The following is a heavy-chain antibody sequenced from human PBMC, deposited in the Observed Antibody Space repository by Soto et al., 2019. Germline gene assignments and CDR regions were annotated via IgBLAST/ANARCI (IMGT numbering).Heavy chain of an antibody. D-gene: IGHD6-25*01. CDR1: SDSIAGENW. V-gene: IGHV4-4*02. CDR3: ARVFSSGSGWMYYFDF. J-gene: IGHJ4*02. CDR2: IFHTGGT. Sequence: QVQLQESGPGLVKPSETLSLTCTVSSDSIAGENWWSWVRQPPGMWLEWIGEIFHTGGTNYNPSLKGRVTMEVDKSKNPFSLKLISATAADTAVYYCARVFSSGSGWMYYFDFWGQGTLVSVSS.